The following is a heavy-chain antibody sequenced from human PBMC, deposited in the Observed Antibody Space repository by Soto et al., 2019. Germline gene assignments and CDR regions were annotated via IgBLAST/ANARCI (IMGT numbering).Heavy chain of an antibody. CDR2: IKSDGTST. D-gene: IGHD5-12*01. J-gene: IGHJ4*02. V-gene: IGHV3-74*01. CDR3: ARDVSYSGYDIHFDY. CDR1: GFTFSSYW. Sequence: EVQLVESGGGLVQPGGSLRLSCAASGFTFSSYWMHRVRQAPGKGLVWVSRIKSDGTSTSYADSVKGRFTISRDNAKNTLYLQMNSLRAEDTAVYYCARDVSYSGYDIHFDYWGQGTLVTVSS.